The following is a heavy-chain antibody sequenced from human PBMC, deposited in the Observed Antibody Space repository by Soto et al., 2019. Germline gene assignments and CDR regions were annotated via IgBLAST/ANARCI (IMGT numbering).Heavy chain of an antibody. Sequence: EVQLVESGGGLIQRGGSLRLSCAASGFTLSTYSLNWVRQAPRKGLEWLSYISGSSNTIYYADSVKGRFTISRDNAKNSLYLQINSLRDADTAVYFCARGFDLQYGMDVWGQGTTVTVSS. CDR2: ISGSSNTI. J-gene: IGHJ6*02. CDR3: ARGFDLQYGMDV. D-gene: IGHD3-10*01. CDR1: GFTLSTYS. V-gene: IGHV3-48*02.